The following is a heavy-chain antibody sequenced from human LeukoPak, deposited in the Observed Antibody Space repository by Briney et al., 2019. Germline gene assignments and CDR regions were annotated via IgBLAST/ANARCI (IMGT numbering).Heavy chain of an antibody. CDR3: ARVRGYYDSSGYDF. CDR1: GASISSYY. J-gene: IGHJ4*02. CDR2: IYYSGST. V-gene: IGHV4-59*01. D-gene: IGHD3-22*01. Sequence: KASETLSLTCTVSGASISSYYWSWIRQRPGKGLEWIGYIYYSGSTNYNPALKSRVTISEDTSKNQISLKLSSVTAADTAVYYCARVRGYYDSSGYDFWGQGTLVTVSS.